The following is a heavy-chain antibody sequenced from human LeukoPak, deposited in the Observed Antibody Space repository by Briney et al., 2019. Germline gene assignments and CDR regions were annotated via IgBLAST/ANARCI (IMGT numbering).Heavy chain of an antibody. CDR1: GYTFTSYG. J-gene: IGHJ4*02. Sequence: GASVKVSCKASGYTFTSYGISWVRQAPGQGLEWMGWISAYNGNTNYAQKLQGRVTMTTDTSTSTAYMELRSLRSDDTAVYYCARAVHHYDYVWGSYRTLDYWGQGTLVTVSS. V-gene: IGHV1-18*01. CDR2: ISAYNGNT. D-gene: IGHD3-16*02. CDR3: ARAVHHYDYVWGSYRTLDY.